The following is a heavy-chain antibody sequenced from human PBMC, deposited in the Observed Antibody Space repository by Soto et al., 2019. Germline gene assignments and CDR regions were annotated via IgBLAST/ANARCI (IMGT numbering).Heavy chain of an antibody. CDR2: FDPEDGET. D-gene: IGHD3-22*01. CDR3: AREVSYYDSSGPTYGMDV. CDR1: GYTLTELS. Sequence: ASVKVSCKVSGYTLTELSMHWVRQAPGKGLEWMGGFDPEDGETIYAQKFQGRVTMTEDTSTNTAYMELSRLRSDDTAVYYCAREVSYYDSSGPTYGMDVWGQGTTVTVSS. J-gene: IGHJ6*02. V-gene: IGHV1-24*01.